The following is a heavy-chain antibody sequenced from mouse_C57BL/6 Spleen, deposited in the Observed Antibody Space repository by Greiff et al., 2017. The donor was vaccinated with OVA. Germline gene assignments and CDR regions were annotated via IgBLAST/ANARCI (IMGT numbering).Heavy chain of an antibody. CDR2: INPNNGGT. V-gene: IGHV1-26*01. J-gene: IGHJ1*03. CDR3: HGSSYWYFDV. Sequence: EVQLQQSGPELVKPGASVKISCKASGYTFTDYYMNWVKQSHGQSLEWIGDINPNNGGTSYNQKFKGKATLTVDKSSSTAYMELRSLTSEDSAVYYCHGSSYWYFDVWGTGTTVTVSS. CDR1: GYTFTDYY. D-gene: IGHD1-1*01.